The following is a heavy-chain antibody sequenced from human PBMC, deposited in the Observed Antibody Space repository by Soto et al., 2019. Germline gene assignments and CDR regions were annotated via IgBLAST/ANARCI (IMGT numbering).Heavy chain of an antibody. V-gene: IGHV3-30*18. J-gene: IGHJ6*02. CDR1: GFIFSGYG. Sequence: QVQLVESGGGVVQPGRSLRLSCAASGFIFSGYGMHWVRQAPGKGLEWVAVISYDGNNKYYADSVKGRFTISRDNSKNPLYLQMNSLRAEDTAVDYCGKGGRGTYYYYYGMDVWGQGTTVTFSS. CDR2: ISYDGNNK. CDR3: GKGGRGTYYYYYGMDV. D-gene: IGHD1-1*01.